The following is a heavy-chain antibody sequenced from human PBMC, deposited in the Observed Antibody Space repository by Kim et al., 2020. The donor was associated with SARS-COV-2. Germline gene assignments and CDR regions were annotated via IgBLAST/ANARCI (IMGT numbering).Heavy chain of an antibody. CDR2: IKQDGSEK. D-gene: IGHD3-9*01. CDR3: ARKLARYFDWLPTDAFDI. Sequence: GGSLRLSCAASGFSFSSYWMSWVRQAPGKGLEWVANIKQDGSEKYYVDSVKGRFTISRDNAKNSLYLQMNSLRAEDTAVYYCARKLARYFDWLPTDAFDIWGQRTMVTVSS. CDR1: GFSFSSYW. J-gene: IGHJ3*02. V-gene: IGHV3-7*01.